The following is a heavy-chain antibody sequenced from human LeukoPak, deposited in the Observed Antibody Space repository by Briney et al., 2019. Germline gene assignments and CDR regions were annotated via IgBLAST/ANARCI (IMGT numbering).Heavy chain of an antibody. Sequence: GRSLRLSCTASGFTFDNYAMNWVRQAPGKGLEWVSGTSGTGAHTYYADSVKGRFTISRDKSKSTLYLQMNSLRAEDTAIYYCAKDGGGWYTSGWYYFDSWGQGALVTVSS. D-gene: IGHD6-19*01. CDR1: GFTFDNYA. CDR3: AKDGGGWYTSGWYYFDS. CDR2: TSGTGAHT. J-gene: IGHJ4*02. V-gene: IGHV3-23*01.